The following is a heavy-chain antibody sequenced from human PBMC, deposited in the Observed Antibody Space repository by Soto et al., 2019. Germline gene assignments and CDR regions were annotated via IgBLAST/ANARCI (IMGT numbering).Heavy chain of an antibody. D-gene: IGHD6-13*01. J-gene: IGHJ4*02. V-gene: IGHV4-34*01. CDR2: INHSGST. CDR3: ASRGEQQLFDY. Sequence: QVQLQQWGAGLLKPSETLSLTCAVYRGSFSGYYWSWIRQPPGKGLEWIGEINHSGSTNYNPSLKSRVTISVDTSKNQFSLKLSSVTAADTAVYYCASRGEQQLFDYWGQGTLVTVSS. CDR1: RGSFSGYY.